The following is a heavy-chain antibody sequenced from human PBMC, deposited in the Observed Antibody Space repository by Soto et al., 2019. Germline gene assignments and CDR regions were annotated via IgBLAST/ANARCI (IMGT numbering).Heavy chain of an antibody. D-gene: IGHD2-15*01. V-gene: IGHV4-61*01. CDR3: ARENLGYCSGGSCYAWFDP. J-gene: IGHJ5*02. Sequence: PSETLSLTCTVSGGSVSSGSYYWSWIRRPPGKGLEWIGYIYYSGSTNYNPSLKSRVTISVDTSKNQFSLKLSSVTAADTAVYYCARENLGYCSGGSCYAWFDPWGQGTLVTVSP. CDR2: IYYSGST. CDR1: GGSVSSGSYY.